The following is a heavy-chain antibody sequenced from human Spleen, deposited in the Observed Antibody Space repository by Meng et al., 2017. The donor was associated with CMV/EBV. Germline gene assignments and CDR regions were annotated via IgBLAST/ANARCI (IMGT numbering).Heavy chain of an antibody. CDR3: ARGVGESLGWEMGY. CDR1: GFSVSSYW. CDR2: ISNDGGMT. Sequence: VSAGGALVRPGGARSVSCGASGFSVSSYWMHWVRQSPGKGLVWVSRISNDGGMTSYADSVKGRFTISRDNAKNTLYLQMNSLRVEDTAVYYCARGVGESLGWEMGYWGQGTLVTVSS. V-gene: IGHV3-74*01. D-gene: IGHD1-26*01. J-gene: IGHJ4*02.